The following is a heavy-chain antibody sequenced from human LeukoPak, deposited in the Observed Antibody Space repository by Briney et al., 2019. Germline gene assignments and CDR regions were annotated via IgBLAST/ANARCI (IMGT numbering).Heavy chain of an antibody. CDR3: AKEYGYTYGEFDY. D-gene: IGHD5-18*01. V-gene: IGHV3-23*01. J-gene: IGHJ4*02. CDR2: ISGSGVST. CDR1: GFTFSSYS. Sequence: GGSLRLSCAASGFTFSSYSMNWVRQAPGKGLEWVSAISGSGVSTYYADSVKGRFTISRDNSKNTLYLQMNSLRAEDTAVYYCAKEYGYTYGEFDYWGQGTLVTVSS.